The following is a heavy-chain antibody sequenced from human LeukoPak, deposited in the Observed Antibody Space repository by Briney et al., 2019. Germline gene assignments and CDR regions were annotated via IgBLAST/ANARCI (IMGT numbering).Heavy chain of an antibody. CDR3: AKDSFSSR. V-gene: IGHV3-23*01. CDR1: GFTFSSDF. CDR2: ISGSGVST. J-gene: IGHJ4*02. D-gene: IGHD2-2*01. Sequence: GSLRLSCAASGFTFSSDFMTWGRQAPGKGLEWVSTISGSGVSTFYADPVKGRFTISRDNSKNTLYLHMNSLSAEDTAIYYCAKDSFSSRWGQGTLVTVSS.